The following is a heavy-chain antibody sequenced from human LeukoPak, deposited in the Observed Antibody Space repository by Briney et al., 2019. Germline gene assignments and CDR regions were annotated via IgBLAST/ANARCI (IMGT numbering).Heavy chain of an antibody. V-gene: IGHV3-30*18. D-gene: IGHD6-19*01. CDR3: AKDLYGSGWYNYFDP. CDR2: ISYDGNSK. Sequence: GGSLRLSCEASGFTLSTYGMHWVRQAPGKGLEWVAMISYDGNSKQYADFVKGRFTISRDNSKNTLYLQMNSLRTEDTAVYYCAKDLYGSGWYNYFDPWGQGVLVTVSS. CDR1: GFTLSTYG. J-gene: IGHJ5*02.